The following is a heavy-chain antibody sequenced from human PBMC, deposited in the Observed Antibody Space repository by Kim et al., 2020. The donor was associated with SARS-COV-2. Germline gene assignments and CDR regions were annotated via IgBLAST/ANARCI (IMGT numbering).Heavy chain of an antibody. CDR1: GGSFSGDY. J-gene: IGHJ6*02. CDR3: ARGSEGITMIVVVKPYYYYGMDV. V-gene: IGHV4-34*01. Sequence: SETLSLTCAVYGGSFSGDYWSWIRQRPGKGLEWIGEINHSGSTNYNPSLKSRVTISVDTAKNQFSLKLSSVTAADTAVYYCARGSEGITMIVVVKPYYYYGMDVWGQGTTVT. CDR2: INHSGST. D-gene: IGHD3-22*01.